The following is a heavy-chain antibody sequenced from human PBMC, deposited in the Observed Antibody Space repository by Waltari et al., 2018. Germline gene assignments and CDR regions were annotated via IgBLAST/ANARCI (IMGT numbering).Heavy chain of an antibody. CDR2: IWYDGSNK. CDR1: GFTFSSYG. V-gene: IGHV3-30*18. Sequence: QVQLVESGGGVVQPGRSLRLSCAASGFTFSSYGMHWVRQATGKGLEWVAVIWYDGSNKYYADSVKGRFTISRDNSKNTLYLQMNSLRAEDTAMYYCAKDPYYYDSSGYVDYWGQGTLVTVSS. D-gene: IGHD3-22*01. J-gene: IGHJ4*02. CDR3: AKDPYYYDSSGYVDY.